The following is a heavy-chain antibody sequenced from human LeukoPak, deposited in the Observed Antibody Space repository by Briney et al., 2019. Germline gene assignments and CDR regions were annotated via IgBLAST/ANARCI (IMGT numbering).Heavy chain of an antibody. J-gene: IGHJ3*01. D-gene: IGHD6-6*01. CDR1: EFTFNKYW. CDR3: ARSSYSSSSSV. V-gene: IGHV3-74*01. Sequence: GGSLRLSCTASEFTFNKYWMHWVRQAPGKGLVWVSRINSDGSHTDYADSVKGRFTISRDNAKNTLDLQMNSLRAEDTAVYYCARSSYSSSSSVWGQGTMVTVSS. CDR2: INSDGSHT.